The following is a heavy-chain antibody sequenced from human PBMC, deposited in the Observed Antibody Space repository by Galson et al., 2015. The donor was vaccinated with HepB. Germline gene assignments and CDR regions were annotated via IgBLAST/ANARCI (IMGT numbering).Heavy chain of an antibody. D-gene: IGHD6-13*01. CDR2: ISAYNGNT. CDR3: ARARSSSWEYYYYYYMDV. J-gene: IGHJ6*03. CDR1: GYTFTSYG. Sequence: SVKVSCKASGYTFTSYGISWVRQAPGQGLEWMGWISAYNGNTNYAQKLQGRVTMTTDTSTSTAYMELRSLRSDDTAVYYCARARSSSWEYYYYYYMDVWGKGTTVTVSS. V-gene: IGHV1-18*04.